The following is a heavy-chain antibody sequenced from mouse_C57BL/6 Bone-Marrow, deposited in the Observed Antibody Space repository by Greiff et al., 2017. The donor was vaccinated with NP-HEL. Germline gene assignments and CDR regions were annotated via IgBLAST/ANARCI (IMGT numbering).Heavy chain of an antibody. J-gene: IGHJ4*01. CDR1: GFTFSSYA. D-gene: IGHD2-4*01. CDR2: ISDGGSYT. CDR3: ARDPYDYDYAMDY. V-gene: IGHV5-4*01. Sequence: EVKVVESGGGLVKPGGSLTLSCAASGFTFSSYAMSWVRQTPEKRLEWVATISDGGSYTYYPDNVKGRFTISRDNAKNNLYLQMSHLKSEDTAMYYCARDPYDYDYAMDYWGQGTSVTVSS.